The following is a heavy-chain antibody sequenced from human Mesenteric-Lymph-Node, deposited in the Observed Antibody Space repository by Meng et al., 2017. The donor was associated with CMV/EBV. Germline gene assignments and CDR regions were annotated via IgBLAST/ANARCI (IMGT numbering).Heavy chain of an antibody. CDR1: GFTFSSYG. Sequence: GESLKISCAASGFTFSSYGMHWVRQAPGKGLEWVAVIWYDGSNKYYADSVKGRFTISRDNANNLLYLQMNSLRAEDTALYYCTRDNEGFNGVWYDAYDVWGQGSQVTVSS. D-gene: IGHD6-13*01. CDR3: TRDNEGFNGVWYDAYDV. CDR2: IWYDGSNK. V-gene: IGHV3-33*01. J-gene: IGHJ3*01.